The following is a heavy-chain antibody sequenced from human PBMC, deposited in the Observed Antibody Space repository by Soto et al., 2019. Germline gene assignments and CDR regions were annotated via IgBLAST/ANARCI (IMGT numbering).Heavy chain of an antibody. D-gene: IGHD5-12*01. CDR2: IYYSGST. Sequence: PSETLSLTCTVSGGSISSGGYYWSWIRQHPGKGLEWIGYIYYSGSTYYNPSLKSRVTISVDTSKNQFSLKLSSVTAADTAVYYCARSGDSGYDSYFDYWGQGTLVTVSS. V-gene: IGHV4-31*03. CDR3: ARSGDSGYDSYFDY. CDR1: GGSISSGGYY. J-gene: IGHJ4*02.